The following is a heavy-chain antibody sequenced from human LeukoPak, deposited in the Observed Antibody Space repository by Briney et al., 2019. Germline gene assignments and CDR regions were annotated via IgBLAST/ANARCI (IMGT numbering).Heavy chain of an antibody. CDR3: ARDDYGDSKGRFDP. J-gene: IGHJ5*02. V-gene: IGHV4-39*07. Sequence: SETLSLTCTVSGGSISSSSYYGGWTRHPPGKGLEWSGSIYYSGSTYYNPSLKSRVTISVDTSKNQFSLKLSSVTAADTAVYYCARDDYGDSKGRFDPWGQGTLVTVPS. CDR2: IYYSGST. CDR1: GGSISSSSYY. D-gene: IGHD4-17*01.